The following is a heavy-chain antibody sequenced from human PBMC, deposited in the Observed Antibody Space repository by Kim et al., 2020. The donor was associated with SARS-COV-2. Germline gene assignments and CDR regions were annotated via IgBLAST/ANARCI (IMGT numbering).Heavy chain of an antibody. V-gene: IGHV3-23*01. CDR3: AKGRQTTNGLLEN. J-gene: IGHJ4*02. CDR1: GFTFSSHA. CDR2: LSISGDGP. Sequence: GGSLRLSCAASGFTFSSHAMSWVRQAPGKGLEWVSGLSISGDGPYYADSVKGRFSISRDNSKNTLILQMNSLRAEDTAVYYCAKGRQTTNGLLENWGPGTLVTVSS. D-gene: IGHD1-1*01.